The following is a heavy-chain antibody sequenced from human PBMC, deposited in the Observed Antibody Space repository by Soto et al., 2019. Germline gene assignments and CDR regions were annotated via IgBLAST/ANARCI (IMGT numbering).Heavy chain of an antibody. J-gene: IGHJ5*02. CDR3: ATTTFRLIAATWFDP. CDR2: IIPIFGTA. V-gene: IGHV1-69*13. CDR1: GGTFSSYA. D-gene: IGHD6-13*01. Sequence: SVKVSCKASGGTFSSYAISWVRQAPGQGLEWMGGIIPIFGTANYAQKFQGRVTITADESTSTAYMELSSLRSEDTAVYYCATTTFRLIAATWFDPWGQGRLGTVSS.